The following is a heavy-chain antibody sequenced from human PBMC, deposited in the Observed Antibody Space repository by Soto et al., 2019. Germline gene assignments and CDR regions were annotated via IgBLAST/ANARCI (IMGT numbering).Heavy chain of an antibody. CDR1: GGSFSGYY. Sequence: SETLSLTCAVYGGSFSGYYWSWIRQPPGKGLEWIGEINHSGSTNYNPSLKSRVTISVDTSKNQFSLKLSSVTAADTAVYYCARGRGYGYAGSSFPYWGQGTLVTVSS. CDR3: ARGRGYGYAGSSFPY. J-gene: IGHJ4*02. V-gene: IGHV4-34*01. D-gene: IGHD5-18*01. CDR2: INHSGST.